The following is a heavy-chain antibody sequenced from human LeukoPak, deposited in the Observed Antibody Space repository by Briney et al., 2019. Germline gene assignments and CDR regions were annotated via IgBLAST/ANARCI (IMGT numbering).Heavy chain of an antibody. Sequence: GGSLRLSCAASGFTFSDYYMSWIRQAPGKGLEWVSYISSSGSTIYYADSVKGRFTISRDNAKNSLYLQMNSLRAEDTAVYYCARDRYCSSTSCYRSLYYMDVWGKGTTVTISS. V-gene: IGHV3-11*01. CDR2: ISSSGSTI. J-gene: IGHJ6*03. CDR3: ARDRYCSSTSCYRSLYYMDV. CDR1: GFTFSDYY. D-gene: IGHD2-2*01.